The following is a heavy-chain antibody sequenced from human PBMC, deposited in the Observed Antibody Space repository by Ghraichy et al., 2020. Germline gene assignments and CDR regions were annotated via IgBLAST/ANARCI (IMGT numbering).Heavy chain of an antibody. CDR3: ARLLRTRLASYYFDY. Sequence: SETLSLTCTVSGGSIFSSSYYWGWIRQPPGKGLEWIGSIYYSGSTYYNPSLKSRVTISVDTSKNQFSLKLSSVTAADTAVYYCARLLRTRLASYYFDYWGQGTLVTVSS. CDR2: IYYSGST. D-gene: IGHD1/OR15-1a*01. CDR1: GGSIFSSSYY. J-gene: IGHJ4*02. V-gene: IGHV4-39*01.